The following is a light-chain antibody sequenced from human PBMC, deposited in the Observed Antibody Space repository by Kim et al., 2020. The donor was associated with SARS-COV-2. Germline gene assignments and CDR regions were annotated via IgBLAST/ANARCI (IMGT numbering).Light chain of an antibody. CDR2: SAS. CDR1: QSVISNF. V-gene: IGKV3-20*01. CDR3: QQYATSPET. J-gene: IGKJ1*01. Sequence: ENVLTQSPGTLSLSPGERATLSCRASQSVISNFLAWYQQKAGQAPRLVIYSASSRASGIPDRFSGSGSGTDFTLTISTLEPEDFAVYYCQQYATSPETFGQGTKVDIK.